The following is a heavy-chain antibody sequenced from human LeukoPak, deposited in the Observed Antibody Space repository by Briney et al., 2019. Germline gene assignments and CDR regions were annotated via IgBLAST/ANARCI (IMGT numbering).Heavy chain of an antibody. J-gene: IGHJ4*02. D-gene: IGHD3-22*01. CDR3: AREIRYYYDSSGYKTSYYFDY. Sequence: PGGSLRLSCAASGFNFRAYWLHWVRQVPGKGLVWVSRINSDGSIKNYADSVKGRFTISRDNAKKMLFLQMNSLKAEDTAVYYCAREIRYYYDSSGYKTSYYFDYWGQGTLVTVSS. CDR1: GFNFRAYW. CDR2: INSDGSIK. V-gene: IGHV3-74*01.